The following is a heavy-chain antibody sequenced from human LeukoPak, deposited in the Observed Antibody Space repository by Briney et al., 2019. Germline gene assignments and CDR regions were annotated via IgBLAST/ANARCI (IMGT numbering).Heavy chain of an antibody. J-gene: IGHJ5*02. V-gene: IGHV4-34*01. CDR2: INHSGST. D-gene: IGHD1-26*01. CDR1: GGSFSGYY. CDR3: AREGSGSYLNWFDP. Sequence: SETLSLTCAVYGGSFSGYYWSWIRQPPGKGLEWIGEINHSGSTNYNPPLKSRVTISVDTSKNQFSLKLSSVTAADTAVYYCAREGSGSYLNWFDPWGQGTLVTVSS.